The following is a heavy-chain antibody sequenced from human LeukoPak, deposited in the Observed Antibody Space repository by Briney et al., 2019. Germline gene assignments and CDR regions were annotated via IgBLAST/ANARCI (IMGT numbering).Heavy chain of an antibody. CDR3: ARPLTRRALNAFDI. J-gene: IGHJ3*02. CDR1: GFTFSSYA. D-gene: IGHD2-8*01. CDR2: ISYDGSNK. V-gene: IGHV3-30-3*01. Sequence: GGSLRPSCAASGFTFSSYAMHWVRQAPGKGLEWVAVISYDGSNKYYADSVKGRFTISRDNSKNTLYLQMNSLRAEDTAVYYCARPLTRRALNAFDIWGQGTMVTVSS.